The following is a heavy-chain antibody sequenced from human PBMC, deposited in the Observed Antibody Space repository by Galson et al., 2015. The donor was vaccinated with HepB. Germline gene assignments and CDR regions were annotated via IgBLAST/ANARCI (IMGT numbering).Heavy chain of an antibody. CDR3: ATGAGRQVNWFDP. CDR2: IVPIFGTP. CDR1: GDTFDSSS. Sequence: SVKVSCKGSGDTFDSSSINWLRQASGQGLQWMGRIVPIFGTPTYAQNFQDRVTITADDSTKTVYMELTSLRSDDTAVYYCATGAGRQVNWFDPWGQGAPVIVSS. J-gene: IGHJ5*02. V-gene: IGHV1-69*13. D-gene: IGHD6-19*01.